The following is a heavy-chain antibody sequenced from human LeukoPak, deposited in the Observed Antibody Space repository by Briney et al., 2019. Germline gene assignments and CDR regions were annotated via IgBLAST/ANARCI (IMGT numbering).Heavy chain of an antibody. J-gene: IGHJ4*02. CDR2: IYYSGST. V-gene: IGHV4-31*03. Sequence: PSETLSLTCTVSGGSISSSSYYWGWIRQHPGKGLEWIGYIYYSGSTYYNPSLKSRVTISVDTSKNQFSLKLSSVTAADTAVYYCARDRVRGYCSGGSCMDGFDYWGQGTLVTVSS. CDR1: GGSISSSSYY. CDR3: ARDRVRGYCSGGSCMDGFDY. D-gene: IGHD2-15*01.